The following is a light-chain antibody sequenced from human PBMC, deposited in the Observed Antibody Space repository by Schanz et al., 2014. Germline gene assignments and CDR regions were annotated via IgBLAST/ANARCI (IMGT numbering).Light chain of an antibody. J-gene: IGLJ3*02. V-gene: IGLV1-40*01. CDR3: QSFDSSLSGGV. CDR2: GNN. Sequence: QSVLTQPPSVSGAPGQRVTISCTGSSSNIGAGYDVHWYQQLPGTAPKLLIYGNNNRPSGVADRFSGSKSGTSASLAITGLQAEDEADYYCQSFDSSLSGGVFGGGTKLTVL. CDR1: SSNIGAGYD.